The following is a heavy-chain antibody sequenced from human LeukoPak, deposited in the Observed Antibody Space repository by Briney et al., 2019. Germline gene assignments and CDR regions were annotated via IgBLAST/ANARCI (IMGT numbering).Heavy chain of an antibody. CDR2: INPNSGGT. V-gene: IGHV1-2*02. Sequence: ASVKVSCKASGYTFTGYYMHWVRQAPGQGLEWMGWINPNSGGTNYAQKFQGRVTMTRDTSISTAYMELSSLRSEDTAVYYCARDQGYDSSGYPFDYWGQGTLVTVSS. CDR1: GYTFTGYY. D-gene: IGHD3-22*01. CDR3: ARDQGYDSSGYPFDY. J-gene: IGHJ4*02.